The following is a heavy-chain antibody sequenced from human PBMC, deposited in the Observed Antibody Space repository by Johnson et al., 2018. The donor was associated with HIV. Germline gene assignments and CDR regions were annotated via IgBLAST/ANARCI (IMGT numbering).Heavy chain of an antibody. V-gene: IGHV3-30-3*01. J-gene: IGHJ3*02. Sequence: QVQLVESGGGVVQPGRSLRLSCAASGFTFSRYAMHWVRQAPGKGLEWVAVISYTGSKTSNAEYEMGRFTISRDNYKNTLYLQRNSLRAEDTAVYYCARPGGDYSAFDIWGQGTMVTVSS. CDR3: ARPGGDYSAFDI. CDR1: GFTFSRYA. CDR2: ISYTGSKT. D-gene: IGHD4-17*01.